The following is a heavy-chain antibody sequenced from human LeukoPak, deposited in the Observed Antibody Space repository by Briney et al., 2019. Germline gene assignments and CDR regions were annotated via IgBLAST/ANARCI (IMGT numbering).Heavy chain of an antibody. D-gene: IGHD3-10*01. CDR1: GYSFTGYS. CDR2: INPKRGGT. CDR3: ALLWFGELWTKDY. Sequence: ASVKVSCKASGYSFTGYSMHWVRQAPGQGLEWMGRINPKRGGTNYAQKFQGRVTLTRDTSISTAHMELSRLTSDDTAVYYCALLWFGELWTKDYWGQGTLVTVSS. J-gene: IGHJ4*02. V-gene: IGHV1-2*06.